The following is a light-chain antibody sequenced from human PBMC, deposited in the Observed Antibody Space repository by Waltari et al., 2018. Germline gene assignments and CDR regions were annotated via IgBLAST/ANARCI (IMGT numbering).Light chain of an antibody. CDR3: SSYTSISTPVV. CDR2: DVS. V-gene: IGLV2-14*03. Sequence: QSALTQPASVSGSPGQSITISCIGTSSDVGGSNSVSSYQQHPGKVPKLLIYDVSNRPSGVSNRFSGSKSGNTASLTISGLQAEDEADYYCSSYTSISTPVVFGGGTKLTVL. J-gene: IGLJ2*01. CDR1: SSDVGGSNS.